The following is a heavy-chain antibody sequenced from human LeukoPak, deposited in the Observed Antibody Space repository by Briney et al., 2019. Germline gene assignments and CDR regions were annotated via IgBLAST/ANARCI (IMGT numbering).Heavy chain of an antibody. V-gene: IGHV3-21*06. Sequence: GGSLGLSCAASGFTFSTYSMNWVRQAPGKGLEWVSSMSPDSKYIYYADSVKGRFTISRDNAKNSLFLQMNSLTGEDTAVYYCARKTAVTYDYWGQGTLVTVSS. D-gene: IGHD4-17*01. J-gene: IGHJ4*02. CDR3: ARKTAVTYDY. CDR2: MSPDSKYI. CDR1: GFTFSTYS.